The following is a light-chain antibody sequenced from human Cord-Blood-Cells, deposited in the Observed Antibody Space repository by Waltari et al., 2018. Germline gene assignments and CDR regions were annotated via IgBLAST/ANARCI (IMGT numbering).Light chain of an antibody. J-gene: IGKJ4*01. CDR3: QQYHNWPLT. Sequence: EIVMTQSPATLSVSPGERATLSCRASQSVSSNLAWYQQKPGQAPRLLIYGASTRATGLPARFSGSGSGTEFTLTISSLQSEDFAVYYCQQYHNWPLTFGGGTKVEIK. V-gene: IGKV3-15*01. CDR1: QSVSSN. CDR2: GAS.